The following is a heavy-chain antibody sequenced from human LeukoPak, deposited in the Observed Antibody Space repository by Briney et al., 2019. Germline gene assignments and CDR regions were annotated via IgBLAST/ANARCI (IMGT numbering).Heavy chain of an antibody. D-gene: IGHD3-10*01. Sequence: PSETLSLTCAVYGGSFSGYYWSWIRQPPGKGLEWIGEINHSGSTNYNPSLKSQVTISVDTSKNQFSLKLSSVTAADTAVYYCARASGITSLDYWGQGTLVTVSS. CDR2: INHSGST. V-gene: IGHV4-34*01. J-gene: IGHJ4*02. CDR1: GGSFSGYY. CDR3: ARASGITSLDY.